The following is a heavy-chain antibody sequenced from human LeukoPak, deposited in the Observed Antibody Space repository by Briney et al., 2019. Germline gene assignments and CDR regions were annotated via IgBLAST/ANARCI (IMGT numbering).Heavy chain of an antibody. Sequence: PGGSLRLSCAASGFTFSRYWMNWVRQGPGKGLEWVANIKEDGSEKYYVDSVKGRFTISRDNAKNSLYLQMNSLRAEDTAVYYCAREKELSSWGQGTLVTVSS. CDR2: IKEDGSEK. CDR3: AREKELSS. V-gene: IGHV3-7*04. D-gene: IGHD3-16*02. J-gene: IGHJ4*02. CDR1: GFTFSRYW.